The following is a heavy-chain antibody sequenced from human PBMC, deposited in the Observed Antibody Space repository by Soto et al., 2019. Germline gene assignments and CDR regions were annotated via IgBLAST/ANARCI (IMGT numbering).Heavy chain of an antibody. Sequence: QVQLVQSGAEVKKPGASVKVSCKASGYTFTSYDINWVRQATGQGLECMGWMNPNRGNTGYAQKFQGRVTMTRNTSISTAYMEMSSLRSEDTAMYYCARSTNDYGDRHWGQGTLVTVSS. CDR2: MNPNRGNT. J-gene: IGHJ4*02. CDR1: GYTFTSYD. D-gene: IGHD4-17*01. CDR3: ARSTNDYGDRH. V-gene: IGHV1-8*01.